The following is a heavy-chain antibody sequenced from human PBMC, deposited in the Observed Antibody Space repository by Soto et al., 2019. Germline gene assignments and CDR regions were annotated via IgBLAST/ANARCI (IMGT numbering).Heavy chain of an antibody. J-gene: IGHJ4*02. D-gene: IGHD3-10*01. CDR2: ISSSSSYT. CDR3: ASPVLWFGDDG. V-gene: IGHV3-11*05. Sequence: QVQLVESGGGLVKPGGSLRLSCAASGFTFSDYYMSWIRQAPGKGLEWVSYISSSSSYTNYADSVKGRFTISRDNAKNSLYLQMNSLXXXXXXXXYCASPVLWFGDDGWGQGTLVTVSS. CDR1: GFTFSDYY.